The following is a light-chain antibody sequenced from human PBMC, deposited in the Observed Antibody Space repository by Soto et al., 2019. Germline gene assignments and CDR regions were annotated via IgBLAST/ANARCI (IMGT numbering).Light chain of an antibody. Sequence: QSALTQPPSASGSPGQSVTISCTGTSSDVGGYNYVSWYQQHPGKAPKLMIYEVSKRPSGVPHRFSGSKSGNTASLTVSGLQAEDEADYYCSSYAGSNNVVFGGGTKLTVL. CDR1: SSDVGGYNY. J-gene: IGLJ2*01. V-gene: IGLV2-8*01. CDR2: EVS. CDR3: SSYAGSNNVV.